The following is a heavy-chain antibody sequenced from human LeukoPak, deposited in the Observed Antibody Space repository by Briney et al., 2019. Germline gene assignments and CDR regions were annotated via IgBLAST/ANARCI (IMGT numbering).Heavy chain of an antibody. J-gene: IGHJ6*02. CDR2: ISTRSSYI. V-gene: IGHV3-21*01. Sequence: GGPLRLSCAASGFTFSSYSLNWVRQAPGKGLEWVSSISTRSSYIVYADSVKGRFTISRDNAKNSLYLQMNSLRAEDTAVYYCARFLEYSSSSYYYYGMDVWGQGTTVTVSS. CDR3: ARFLEYSSSSYYYYGMDV. CDR1: GFTFSSYS. D-gene: IGHD6-6*01.